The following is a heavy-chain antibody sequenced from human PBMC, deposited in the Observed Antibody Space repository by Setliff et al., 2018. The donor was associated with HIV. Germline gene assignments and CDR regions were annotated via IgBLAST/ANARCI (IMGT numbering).Heavy chain of an antibody. Sequence: SETLSLTCTVSGNSTSTYFWSWIRQPAGKGLEWIGRIYPSGATNYNPSLKSRVTMSVDMSRNQFSLKLSSVTAADTAVYYCARLRLAVMMSLDYFDLWGQGTLVTVSS. CDR1: GNSTSTYF. J-gene: IGHJ4*02. V-gene: IGHV4-4*07. D-gene: IGHD3-16*01. CDR2: IYPSGAT. CDR3: ARLRLAVMMSLDYFDL.